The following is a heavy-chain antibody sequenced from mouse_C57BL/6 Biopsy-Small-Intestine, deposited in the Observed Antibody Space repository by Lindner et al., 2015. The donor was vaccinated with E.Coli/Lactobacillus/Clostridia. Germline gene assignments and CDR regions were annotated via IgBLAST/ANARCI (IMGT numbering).Heavy chain of an antibody. V-gene: IGHV5-6*01. CDR2: ISSSGSYT. J-gene: IGHJ2*01. CDR3: ARTGADYFDY. D-gene: IGHD4-1*01. CDR1: GFTFRSYG. Sequence: VQLQESGGDLVKPGGSLKLSCAASGFTFRSYGMSWIRQTPDKRLEWVATISSSGSYTFYPDSVKGRFTISRDDAKNTLFLQMSSLKSEDTAMYYCARTGADYFDYWGQGTTLTVSS.